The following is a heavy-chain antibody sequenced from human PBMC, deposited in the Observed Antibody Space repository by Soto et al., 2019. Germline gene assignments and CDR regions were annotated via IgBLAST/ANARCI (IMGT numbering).Heavy chain of an antibody. CDR1: GYTLTSYA. D-gene: IGHD3-10*01. Sequence: ASVKVSCKASGYTLTSYAMHWVRQAPGQRLEWMGWINAGNGNTKYSQKFQGRVTITRDTSASTAYMELSSLRSEDTAVYYCARDSRIHGSGLRYWGQGTLVTVSS. V-gene: IGHV1-3*01. CDR3: ARDSRIHGSGLRY. J-gene: IGHJ4*02. CDR2: INAGNGNT.